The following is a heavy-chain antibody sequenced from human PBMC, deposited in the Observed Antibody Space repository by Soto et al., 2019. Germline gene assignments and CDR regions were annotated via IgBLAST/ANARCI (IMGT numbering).Heavy chain of an antibody. CDR3: ARDHHLRGYSYGLNWFDP. D-gene: IGHD5-18*01. Sequence: GASVKVSCKASGGTFSSYTISWVRQAPGQGLEWMGRIIPILGIANYAQKFQGRVTITADKSTSTAYMELSSLRSEDTAVYYCARDHHLRGYSYGLNWFDPWGQGTLVTSPQ. J-gene: IGHJ5*02. CDR1: GGTFSSYT. V-gene: IGHV1-69*04. CDR2: IIPILGIA.